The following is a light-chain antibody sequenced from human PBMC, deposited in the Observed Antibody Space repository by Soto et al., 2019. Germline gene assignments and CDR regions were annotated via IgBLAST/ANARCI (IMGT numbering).Light chain of an antibody. CDR3: QQYENYWT. J-gene: IGKJ1*01. V-gene: IGKV1-5*01. CDR1: QNIRSR. CDR2: DAS. Sequence: PMTQSASTLFASVGDRVTIXCRASQNIRSRLAGFQQRKGQAPKQLISDASSLESGVTSRFSGSGYGKEFNITISSLQPEDFAVYECQQYENYWTFGQGTKVDIK.